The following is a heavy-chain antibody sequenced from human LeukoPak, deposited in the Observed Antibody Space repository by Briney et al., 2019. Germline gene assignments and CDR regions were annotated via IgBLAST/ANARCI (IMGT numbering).Heavy chain of an antibody. Sequence: PSETLSLTCTVSGGSISSYYWSWIRQPPGKGLEWIGYIYYSGSTNYNPSLKSRVTISVDTSKNQLSLKLSSVTAADTAVYYCARVAIGYCSSTSCYGAFDIWGQGTMVTISS. CDR1: GGSISSYY. D-gene: IGHD2-2*01. V-gene: IGHV4-59*01. J-gene: IGHJ3*02. CDR3: ARVAIGYCSSTSCYGAFDI. CDR2: IYYSGST.